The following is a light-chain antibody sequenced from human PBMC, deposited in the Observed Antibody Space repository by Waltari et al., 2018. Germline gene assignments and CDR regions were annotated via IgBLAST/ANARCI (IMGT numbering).Light chain of an antibody. CDR3: MQVSHWPGT. V-gene: IGKV2-30*02. CDR2: KVS. J-gene: IGKJ3*01. CDR1: QSLVRGDGETY. Sequence: QSLVRGDGETYLSWFQQRPGQSPRRLSYKVSNRDSGVPDRFSGSGSGTDFTLKISRVEAEDVGVYYCMQVSHWPGTFGPGTKVDIK.